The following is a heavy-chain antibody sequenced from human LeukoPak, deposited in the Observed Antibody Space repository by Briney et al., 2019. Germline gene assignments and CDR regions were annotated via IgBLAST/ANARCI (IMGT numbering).Heavy chain of an antibody. CDR1: GFTFSSYA. J-gene: IGHJ5*02. CDR3: AKGGLVHRFDP. Sequence: GGTLRLSCAASGFTFSSYAMSWVRQAPGKGLEWVSGFSGSGDNTYYADSVKGRFTISRDNSKNTLYLQMNSLRPDDTAVYYCAKGGLVHRFDPWGQGTLVTVSS. CDR2: FSGSGDNT. V-gene: IGHV3-23*01.